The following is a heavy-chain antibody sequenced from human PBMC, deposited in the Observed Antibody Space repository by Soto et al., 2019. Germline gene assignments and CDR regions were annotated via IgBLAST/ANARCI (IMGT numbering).Heavy chain of an antibody. CDR3: ARGSVGAEGHYYYYGMDV. J-gene: IGHJ6*02. V-gene: IGHV4-34*01. CDR2: INHSGST. CDR1: GGSFSGYY. Sequence: SETLSLTCAVYGGSFSGYYWSWIRQPPGKGLEWIGEINHSGSTNYNPSLKSRVTISVDTSKNQFSLKLSSVTAADTAVYYCARGSVGAEGHYYYYGMDVWGQGTTVTVSS. D-gene: IGHD1-26*01.